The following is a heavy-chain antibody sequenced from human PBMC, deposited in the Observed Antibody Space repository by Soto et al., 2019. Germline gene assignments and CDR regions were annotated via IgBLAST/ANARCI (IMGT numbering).Heavy chain of an antibody. CDR3: ARDVGSGYDPYYFDY. V-gene: IGHV4-59*01. D-gene: IGHD5-12*01. Sequence: PSETLSLTCTVSGGSISSYYWSWIRQPPGKGLEWIGYIYYSGSTNYNPSLKSRVTISVDTSKNQFSLKLSSVTAADTAVYYCARDVGSGYDPYYFDYWGQGTLVTVSS. CDR1: GGSISSYY. CDR2: IYYSGST. J-gene: IGHJ4*02.